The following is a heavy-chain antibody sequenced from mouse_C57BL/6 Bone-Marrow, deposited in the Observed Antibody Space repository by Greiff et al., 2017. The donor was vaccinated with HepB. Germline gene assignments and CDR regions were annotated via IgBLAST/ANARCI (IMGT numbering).Heavy chain of an antibody. CDR3: ARDKTMVTTDGLWFAY. Sequence: EVQRVDSGGGLVQSGRSLRLSCATSGFTFSDFYMEWVRQAPGKGLEWIAASRNKANDYTTEYSASVKGRFIVSRDTSQSILYLQMNALRAEDTAIYYCARDKTMVTTDGLWFAYWGQGTLVTVSA. CDR1: GFTFSDFY. V-gene: IGHV7-1*01. J-gene: IGHJ3*01. D-gene: IGHD2-2*01. CDR2: SRNKANDYTT.